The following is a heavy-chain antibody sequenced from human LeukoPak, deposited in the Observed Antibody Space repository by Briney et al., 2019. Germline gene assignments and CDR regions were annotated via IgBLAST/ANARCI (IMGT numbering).Heavy chain of an antibody. J-gene: IGHJ3*02. CDR3: ARVLPYCGGDCYSDAFDI. CDR2: ISSSGSTI. Sequence: SGGSLRLSCAASGFTFSDYYMSWIRQAPGKGLEWVSYISSSGSTIYYADSVKGRFTISRDNAKNSLYLQMNSPRAEDTAVYYCARVLPYCGGDCYSDAFDIWGQGTMVTVSS. CDR1: GFTFSDYY. V-gene: IGHV3-11*01. D-gene: IGHD2-21*02.